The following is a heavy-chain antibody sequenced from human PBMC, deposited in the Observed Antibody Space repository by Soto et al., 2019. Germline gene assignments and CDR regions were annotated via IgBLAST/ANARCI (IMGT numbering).Heavy chain of an antibody. V-gene: IGHV3-30-3*01. J-gene: IGHJ5*02. Sequence: GGTLRLSCAASGFTFSGYAMHWVRQAPGQGLEWVAFISYDGSNKFYADSVKGRFTISRDNSKNALFLQMNSLRAEDTAVYYCARDLSSNWFDPWGQGDMVTVSS. CDR2: ISYDGSNK. CDR3: ARDLSSNWFDP. CDR1: GFTFSGYA.